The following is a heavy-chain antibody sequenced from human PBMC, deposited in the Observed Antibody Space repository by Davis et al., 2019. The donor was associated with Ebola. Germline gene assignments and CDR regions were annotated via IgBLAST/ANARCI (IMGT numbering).Heavy chain of an antibody. V-gene: IGHV4-34*01. CDR1: GGSFSGYF. D-gene: IGHD3-22*01. CDR2: VNHSGRT. CDR3: ARGVPYDNFKKYSYNMDV. Sequence: SETLSLTCAVYGGSFSGYFWSWIRQSPGKGLEWIGEVNHSGRTNYDGSLKSRVTISEDTPKNQFSLKLSSVTAADTAVYYCARGVPYDNFKKYSYNMDVWGKGTTVTVSS. J-gene: IGHJ6*03.